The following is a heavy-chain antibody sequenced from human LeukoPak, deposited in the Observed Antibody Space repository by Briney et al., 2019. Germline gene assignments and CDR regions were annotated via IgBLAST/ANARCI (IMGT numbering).Heavy chain of an antibody. V-gene: IGHV3-74*01. Sequence: PGGSLRLSCAASGFTFSNHWMHWVRQVPGKGLVSVSRINIDGNSKTYANSVKGRFTISRDNAKNTLYMQMNSLGVEDTAVYYCARGFYSSDHWGQGTLVTVSS. CDR1: GFTFSNHW. CDR3: ARGFYSSDH. J-gene: IGHJ4*02. D-gene: IGHD3-22*01. CDR2: INIDGNSK.